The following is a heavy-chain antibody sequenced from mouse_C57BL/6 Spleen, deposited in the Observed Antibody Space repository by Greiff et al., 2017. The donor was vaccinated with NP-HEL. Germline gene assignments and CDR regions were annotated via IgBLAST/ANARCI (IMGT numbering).Heavy chain of an antibody. Sequence: EVQLQQSGTVLARPGASVKMSCKTSGYTFTSYWMHWVKQRPGQGLEWIGAIYPGNSDTSYNQKFKGKAKLTAVTSASTAYIGLSSLTNEDSAVYYCTRRKLRGYAMDYWGQGTSVTVSS. CDR2: IYPGNSDT. D-gene: IGHD1-1*01. CDR3: TRRKLRGYAMDY. CDR1: GYTFTSYW. J-gene: IGHJ4*01. V-gene: IGHV1-5*01.